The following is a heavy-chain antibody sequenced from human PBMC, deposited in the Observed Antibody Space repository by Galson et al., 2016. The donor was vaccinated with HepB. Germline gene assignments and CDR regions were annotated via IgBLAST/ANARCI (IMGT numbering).Heavy chain of an antibody. D-gene: IGHD6-6*01. CDR1: GFSFSSYA. CDR3: AKSRQLADLIRLNYMDV. CDR2: ISGSGGNT. V-gene: IGHV3-23*01. Sequence: SLRLSCAASGFSFSSYAMSWVRQAPGKGLEWVSSISGSGGNTYYADSVKGRFTFSRDNSKNTLYLQMNTLRAEDSGTYYCAKSRQLADLIRLNYMDVWGKGTTVTVSS. J-gene: IGHJ6*03.